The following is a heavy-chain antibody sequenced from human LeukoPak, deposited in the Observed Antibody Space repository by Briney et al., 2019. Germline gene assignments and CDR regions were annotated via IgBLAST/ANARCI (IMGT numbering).Heavy chain of an antibody. J-gene: IGHJ3*02. D-gene: IGHD1-26*01. Sequence: SETLSLTCTVSGGSISSYYWSWIRQPAGKGLEWIGRIYTSGSTNYNPSLKSRVTMSVDTSKNQFSLKLSSVTAADTAVYYCATTLIVGATYDAFDIWGQGTMVTVSS. CDR1: GGSISSYY. CDR3: ATTLIVGATYDAFDI. V-gene: IGHV4-4*07. CDR2: IYTSGST.